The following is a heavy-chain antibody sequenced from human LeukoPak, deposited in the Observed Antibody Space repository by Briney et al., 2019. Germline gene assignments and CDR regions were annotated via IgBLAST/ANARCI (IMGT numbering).Heavy chain of an antibody. V-gene: IGHV4-34*01. CDR1: GGSFSGYY. Sequence: SETLSLTCAVYGGSFSGYYWSWIRQPPGKGLEWIGEINHSGSTNYNPALKSRVTISVDTSKNQFSLKLSSVTAADTAVYYCARRNYYDSSRYYRYWGQGTLVTVSS. J-gene: IGHJ4*02. D-gene: IGHD3-22*01. CDR3: ARRNYYDSSRYYRY. CDR2: INHSGST.